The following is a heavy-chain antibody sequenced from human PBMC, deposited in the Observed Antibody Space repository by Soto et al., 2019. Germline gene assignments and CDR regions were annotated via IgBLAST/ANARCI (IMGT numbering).Heavy chain of an antibody. CDR3: ARSRITMIVGLNP. CDR2: ISHSGNA. D-gene: IGHD3-22*01. V-gene: IGHV4-4*02. J-gene: IGHJ5*02. CDR1: GGSISSSNW. Sequence: SETLSLTCAVSGGSISSSNWWSWVRQPPGKGLEWIGYISHSGNAYYNPSLKSRLTISPDTSKNQFSLKLTSVTAADTAVYYCARSRITMIVGLNPWGQGTLVTVS.